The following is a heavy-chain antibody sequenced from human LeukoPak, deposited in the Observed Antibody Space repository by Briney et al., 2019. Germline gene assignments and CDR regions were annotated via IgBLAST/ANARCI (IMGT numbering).Heavy chain of an antibody. Sequence: PGGSLRLSCAASGFTFSSYGMHWVRQAPGKGLEWVAVIWYDGSNKYYADSVKGRFTISRDNAKNSLYLQMNSLRAEDTAVYYCARDAYVGATPYADYWGQGTLVTVSS. V-gene: IGHV3-33*01. D-gene: IGHD1-26*01. CDR3: ARDAYVGATPYADY. CDR1: GFTFSSYG. J-gene: IGHJ4*02. CDR2: IWYDGSNK.